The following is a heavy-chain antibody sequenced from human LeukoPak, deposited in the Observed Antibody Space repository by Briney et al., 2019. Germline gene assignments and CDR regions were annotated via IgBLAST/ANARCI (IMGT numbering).Heavy chain of an antibody. J-gene: IGHJ3*02. V-gene: IGHV4-59*01. D-gene: IGHD4-17*01. CDR1: GGSINNYY. CDR2: IYYNGST. Sequence: SETLSLTCTVSGGSINNYYWSWVRQPPGKGLEWIGNIYYNGSTNYNPSLKSRVTISVDTSKNQFSLKLSSVTAADTAVYYCASHDYGDSRPAFDIWGQGTMVTVSS. CDR3: ASHDYGDSRPAFDI.